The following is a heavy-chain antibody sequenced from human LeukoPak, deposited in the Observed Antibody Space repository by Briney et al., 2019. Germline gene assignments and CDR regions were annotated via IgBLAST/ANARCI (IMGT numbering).Heavy chain of an antibody. V-gene: IGHV1-18*04. CDR1: GYTFTSYY. CDR2: ISAYNGNT. Sequence: ASVTVSCKASGYTFTSYYMHWVRQAPGQGLEWMGWISAYNGNTNYAQKLQGRVTMTTDTSTSTAYMELRSLRAEDTAVYYCAKVYFRSVSGPPSRWGQGTLVTVSS. D-gene: IGHD2-8*01. J-gene: IGHJ4*02. CDR3: AKVYFRSVSGPPSR.